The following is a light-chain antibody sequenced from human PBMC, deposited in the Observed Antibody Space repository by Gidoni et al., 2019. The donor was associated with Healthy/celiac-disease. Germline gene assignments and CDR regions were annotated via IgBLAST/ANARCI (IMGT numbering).Light chain of an antibody. J-gene: IGKJ1*01. CDR3: QQYYSYPLT. CDR2: AAS. Sequence: AIRMTQSPSSLSASTGDRVTITYRASQGISSYLAWYQQKPGKAPKILIYAASTLQSGVPSRFSGSGSGTDFTLTISCLQSEDFATYYCQQYYSYPLTFGQGTKVEIK. V-gene: IGKV1-8*01. CDR1: QGISSY.